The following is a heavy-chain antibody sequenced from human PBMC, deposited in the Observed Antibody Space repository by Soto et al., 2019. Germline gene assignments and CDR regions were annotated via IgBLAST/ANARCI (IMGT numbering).Heavy chain of an antibody. CDR2: IFQSGST. V-gene: IGHV4-4*01. Sequence: EPLSLTCDVAGGTIRSRDWGSWVRQPPGKGLEWIGEIFQSGSTNYTPSLESRVTISVDKSKNQFSLALTSLTAADTAVYFCARGRGRYSSGWSWFDRWGQGILVTVSS. CDR1: GGTIRSRDW. CDR3: ARGRGRYSSGWSWFDR. D-gene: IGHD6-19*01. J-gene: IGHJ5*02.